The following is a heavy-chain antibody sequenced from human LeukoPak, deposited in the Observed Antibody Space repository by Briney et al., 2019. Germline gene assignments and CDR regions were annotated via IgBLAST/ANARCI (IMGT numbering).Heavy chain of an antibody. CDR3: AKLVGTTDS. V-gene: IGHV3-23*01. CDR1: GFMFRDAA. J-gene: IGHJ4*02. Sequence: GGSLRLSCAASGFMFRDAAMTWVRQAPGKGLEWVSSITGSGGSTYYADSVKGRFTISRDNSKNTLYLQMNSLRAEDTAVYYCAKLVGTTDSWGQGTLVTVSS. CDR2: ITGSGGST. D-gene: IGHD1-26*01.